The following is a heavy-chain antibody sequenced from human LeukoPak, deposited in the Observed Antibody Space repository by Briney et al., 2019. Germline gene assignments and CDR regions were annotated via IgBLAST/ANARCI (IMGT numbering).Heavy chain of an antibody. J-gene: IGHJ6*03. CDR1: GFTFSGSA. D-gene: IGHD3-16*02. CDR2: IRSKANSYAT. CDR3: ARTGVIHGPYYYYYYMDV. V-gene: IGHV3-73*01. Sequence: GGSLRLSCAASGFTFSGSAMHWVRQASGKGLEWVGRIRSKANSYATAYAASVKGRFTISRDDSKNTAYLQMNSLKTEDTAVYYCARTGVIHGPYYYYYYMDVWGKGTTVTVSS.